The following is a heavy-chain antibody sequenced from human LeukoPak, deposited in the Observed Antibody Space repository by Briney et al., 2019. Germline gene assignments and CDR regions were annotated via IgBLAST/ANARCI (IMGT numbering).Heavy chain of an antibody. V-gene: IGHV1-2*02. CDR3: VREMIAAAGAGG. J-gene: IGHJ4*02. Sequence: ASVKVSCKASGYTFTDYSMQWVRQAPGLGLEWMGWIKPNGGGTDYAQKFQGRVTLARVTSISTAYLEVTRLTTDDTAVYFCVREMIAAAGAGGWGQGTLVTVSS. CDR1: GYTFTDYS. D-gene: IGHD6-13*01. CDR2: IKPNGGGT.